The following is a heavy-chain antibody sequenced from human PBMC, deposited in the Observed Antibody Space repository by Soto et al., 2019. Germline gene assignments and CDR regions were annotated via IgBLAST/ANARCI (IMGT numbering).Heavy chain of an antibody. CDR2: ISGSGGST. J-gene: IGHJ3*02. CDR1: GFTFSSYA. D-gene: IGHD2-2*01. V-gene: IGHV3-23*01. CDR3: AKGAGQYQLLSRDAFDI. Sequence: GGSLRLSCAASGFTFSSYAMSWVRQAPGKGLEWVSAISGSGGSTYYADSVKGRFTISRDNSKNTLYLQMNSLRAEDTAVYYCAKGAGQYQLLSRDAFDIWGQGTMVTVSS.